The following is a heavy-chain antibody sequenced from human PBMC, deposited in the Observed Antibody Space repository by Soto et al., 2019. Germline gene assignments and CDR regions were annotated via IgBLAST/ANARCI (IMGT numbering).Heavy chain of an antibody. CDR2: IYPGDSDT. J-gene: IGHJ6*02. V-gene: IGHV5-51*01. D-gene: IGHD1-1*01. CDR1: GYSFTSYW. CDR3: ARHVPSHHDAGYGMDV. Sequence: PGESLKISCKGSGYSFTSYWIGWVRQMPGKGLEWMGIIYPGDSDTRYSPSFQGQVTISADKSISTAYLQWSSLKASDTAMYYCARHVPSHHDAGYGMDVWGQGTTVTVSS.